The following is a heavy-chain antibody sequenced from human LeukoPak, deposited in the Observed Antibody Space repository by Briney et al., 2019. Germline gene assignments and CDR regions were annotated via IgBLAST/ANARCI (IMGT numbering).Heavy chain of an antibody. CDR2: IWNDGSNK. V-gene: IGHV3-33*01. Sequence: PGRSLRLSCAASGFTFSHYGMHWVRQAPGRGLEWVAVIWNDGSNKYYADSVKGRFTISRDNSQNTVDLHMNSLRAEDTAVYYCARRMTTVTAYFDYWGQGTLVTVSS. CDR1: GFTFSHYG. D-gene: IGHD4-11*01. CDR3: ARRMTTVTAYFDY. J-gene: IGHJ4*02.